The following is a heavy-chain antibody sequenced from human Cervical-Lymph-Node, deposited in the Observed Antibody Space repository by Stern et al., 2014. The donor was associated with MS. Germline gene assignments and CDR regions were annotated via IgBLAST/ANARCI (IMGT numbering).Heavy chain of an antibody. CDR3: ARMVGATGYYYDVDV. D-gene: IGHD1-26*01. V-gene: IGHV2-70*01. CDR2: IDWTNDK. CDR1: GFSLSSDGMC. Sequence: QITLKESGPAVVKPTQTLTLTCTFSGFSLSSDGMCVTWIRQPPGKALEWLALIDWTNDKYYNTSPKTRLTISKDTPKNQVVLTMTNIDPMDTATYYCARMVGATGYYYDVDVWGQGTTVTVSS. J-gene: IGHJ6*02.